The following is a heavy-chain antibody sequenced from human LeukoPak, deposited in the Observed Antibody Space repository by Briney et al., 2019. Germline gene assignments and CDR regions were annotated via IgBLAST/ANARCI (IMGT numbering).Heavy chain of an antibody. Sequence: PSETLSLTCTVSGGSISSGSYYWSWIRQPAGKGLEWIGRIYTSGSTNYNPSLKSRVTISVDTSKNQFSLKLSSVTAADTAVYYCARGYVELDVNWFDPWGQGTLVTVSS. CDR2: IYTSGST. CDR3: ARGYVELDVNWFDP. D-gene: IGHD1-26*01. V-gene: IGHV4-61*02. CDR1: GGSISSGSYY. J-gene: IGHJ5*02.